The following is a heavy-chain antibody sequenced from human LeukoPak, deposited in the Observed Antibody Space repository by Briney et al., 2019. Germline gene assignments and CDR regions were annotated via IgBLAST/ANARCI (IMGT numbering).Heavy chain of an antibody. CDR3: ARAYGGNWFDP. V-gene: IGHV3-53*01. CDR1: GFTVSSNY. D-gene: IGHD4-23*01. J-gene: IGHJ5*02. Sequence: PGGSLRLSCAASGFTVSSNYMSWVRQAPGKGLEWVSVIYSGGSTYYADSVKGRFTISRDNSKNTLYLQMNSLRAEDTAVYYCARAYGGNWFDPWGQGTLVTVSS. CDR2: IYSGGST.